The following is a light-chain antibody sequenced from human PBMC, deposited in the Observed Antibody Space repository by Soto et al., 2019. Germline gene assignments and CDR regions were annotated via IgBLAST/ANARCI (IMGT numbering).Light chain of an antibody. Sequence: DIQMTQSPSSLSASVGDRVTITCRASQGISNYLAWYQQKPGKVPKLLIYAASTLQSGVPSRFSGSGSGTDYTLTISSLQPEDVATYYCQKYNSAPPVTFGGGTKVEIK. J-gene: IGKJ4*01. CDR1: QGISNY. CDR3: QKYNSAPPVT. CDR2: AAS. V-gene: IGKV1-27*01.